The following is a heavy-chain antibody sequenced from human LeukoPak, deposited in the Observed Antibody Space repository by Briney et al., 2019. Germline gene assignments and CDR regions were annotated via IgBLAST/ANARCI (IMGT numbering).Heavy chain of an antibody. D-gene: IGHD3-22*01. V-gene: IGHV3-7*01. J-gene: IGHJ4*02. CDR3: ARDFPYYYDTSGYHFDY. Sequence: GGSLRLSCAASGFTFSNYWMHWVRQAPGKGLEWVANIKKDGSEKNYVDSVKGRFTISRDNAKNSLYLQMNSLRAEDTAMYYCARDFPYYYDTSGYHFDYWGQGTLVTVSS. CDR2: IKKDGSEK. CDR1: GFTFSNYW.